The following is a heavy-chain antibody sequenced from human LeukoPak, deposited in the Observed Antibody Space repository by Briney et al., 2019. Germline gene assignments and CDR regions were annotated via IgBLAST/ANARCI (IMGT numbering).Heavy chain of an antibody. CDR1: GYTFTSYG. J-gene: IGHJ4*02. CDR3: AREPARELLGLMAY. V-gene: IGHV1-18*01. CDR2: IRAYTGYT. D-gene: IGHD1-26*01. Sequence: ASVKVSCKASGYTFTSYGISWVRQAPGQGLEWMGWIRAYTGYTNYAQDLQGRVTMTTDTSISTAYMELSRLRSDDTAVYYCAREPARELLGLMAYWGQGTLVTVSS.